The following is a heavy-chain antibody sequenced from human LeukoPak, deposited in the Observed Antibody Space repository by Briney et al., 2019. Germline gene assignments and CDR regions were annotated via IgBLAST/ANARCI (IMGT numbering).Heavy chain of an antibody. CDR3: ARAPTYYYDSSGYYDY. V-gene: IGHV4-34*01. Sequence: PSETLSLTCAVYGGSFSGYYWSWIRQPPGKGLEWMGEINHSGSTNYNPSLKSRVTISVDTSKNQFSLKLSSVTAADTAVYYCARAPTYYYDSSGYYDYWGQGTLVTVSS. CDR2: INHSGST. D-gene: IGHD3-22*01. J-gene: IGHJ4*02. CDR1: GGSFSGYY.